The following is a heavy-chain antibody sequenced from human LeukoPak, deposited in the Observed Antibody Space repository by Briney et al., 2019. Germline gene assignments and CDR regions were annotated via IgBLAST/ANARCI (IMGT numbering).Heavy chain of an antibody. CDR3: ARDVRAVPGTYYYYMDV. CDR1: GFTVSSNY. J-gene: IGHJ6*03. V-gene: IGHV3-53*01. Sequence: PGGSLRLSCAASGFTVSSNYMSWVRQAPGKGLEWVSVIYVGGSTYYADSVEGRFTISRDNSKNTLYPQMNSLRAEDTAVYYCARDVRAVPGTYYYYMDVWGKGTTVTVSS. D-gene: IGHD6-13*01. CDR2: IYVGGST.